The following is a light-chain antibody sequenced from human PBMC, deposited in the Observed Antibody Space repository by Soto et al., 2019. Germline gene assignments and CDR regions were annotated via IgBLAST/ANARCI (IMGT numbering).Light chain of an antibody. J-gene: IGKJ1*01. V-gene: IGKV3-15*01. CDR1: ESINRN. CDR2: GAS. Sequence: EIVMTQSPATLSVSPGERVTLSCRASESINRNLVWYQKRPGQAPRLVIYGASTRATGIPARFSGSGSGTDFTLTISSLQSEDLAVYYCQQCHNWPRTFGQGTEVDIK. CDR3: QQCHNWPRT.